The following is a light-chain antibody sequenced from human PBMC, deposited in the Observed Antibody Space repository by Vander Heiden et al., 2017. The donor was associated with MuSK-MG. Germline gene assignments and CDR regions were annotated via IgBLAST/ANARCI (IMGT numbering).Light chain of an antibody. Sequence: EIVMTQSPATLSVSPGESATLSCRASQSVSSNLAWYQQKPGQAPRLLIYGASTRATGIPARFSGGGSGTEFTLTISSLQSEDFAVYYCQQYNNWPQTFGQGTKLEIK. CDR1: QSVSSN. CDR3: QQYNNWPQT. J-gene: IGKJ2*01. CDR2: GAS. V-gene: IGKV3-15*01.